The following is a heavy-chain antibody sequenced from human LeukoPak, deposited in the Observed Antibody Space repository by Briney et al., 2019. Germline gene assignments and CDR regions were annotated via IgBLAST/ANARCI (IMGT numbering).Heavy chain of an antibody. D-gene: IGHD3-10*01. CDR3: ARARITMVRGASNWFDP. Sequence: GASVKVSCTASGYTFTGYYMHWVRQAPGQGLEWMGWINPNSGGTNYAQKFQGRVTMTRDTSISTAYMELSRLRSDDTAVYYCARARITMVRGASNWFDPWGQGTLVTVSS. CDR2: INPNSGGT. J-gene: IGHJ5*02. V-gene: IGHV1-2*02. CDR1: GYTFTGYY.